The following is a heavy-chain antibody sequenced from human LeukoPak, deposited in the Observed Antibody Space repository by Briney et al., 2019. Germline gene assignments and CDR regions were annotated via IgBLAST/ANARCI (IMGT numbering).Heavy chain of an antibody. D-gene: IGHD3-10*01. V-gene: IGHV4-4*07. CDR1: GGSISSYY. J-gene: IGHJ5*02. CDR3: ARARYYGSGSYSNWFDP. CDR2: IYTSGST. Sequence: PSETLSLTCTVSGGSISSYYWGWIRQPAGKGLEWIGRIYTSGSTNYNPSLKSRVTMSVDTSKNQFSLKLSSVTAADTAVYYCARARYYGSGSYSNWFDPWGQGTLVTVSS.